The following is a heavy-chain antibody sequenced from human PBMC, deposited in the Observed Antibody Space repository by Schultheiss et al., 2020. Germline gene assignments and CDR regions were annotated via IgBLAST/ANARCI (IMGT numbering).Heavy chain of an antibody. J-gene: IGHJ6*02. CDR2: IWYDGSNK. CDR1: GFTFGRYA. V-gene: IGHV3-33*06. Sequence: GGSLRLSCAASGFTFGRYAIHWVRQAPGKGLEWVAVIWYDGSNKYYADSVKGRFTISRDNSKNTLYLQMNSLRAEDTAVYYCAKDLPFYGMDVWGQGTTVTVSS. CDR3: AKDLPFYGMDV.